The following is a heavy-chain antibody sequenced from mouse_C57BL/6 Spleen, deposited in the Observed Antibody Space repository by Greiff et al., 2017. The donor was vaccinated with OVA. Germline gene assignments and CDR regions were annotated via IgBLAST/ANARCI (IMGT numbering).Heavy chain of an antibody. Sequence: VQLQQSGAELVRPGTSVKVSCKASGYAFTNYLIEWVKQRPGQGLEWIGVINPGSGGTNYNEKFKGKATLTADKSSSTANMQLSSLTSEDSAVYFCAREMDHGGFAYWGQGTLVTVSA. J-gene: IGHJ3*01. CDR2: INPGSGGT. D-gene: IGHD2-3*01. V-gene: IGHV1-54*01. CDR3: AREMDHGGFAY. CDR1: GYAFTNYL.